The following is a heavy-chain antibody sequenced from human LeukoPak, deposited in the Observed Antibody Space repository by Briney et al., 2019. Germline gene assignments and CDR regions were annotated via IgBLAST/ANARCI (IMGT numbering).Heavy chain of an antibody. J-gene: IGHJ4*02. CDR2: INPNSGGT. CDR1: GGTFSSYA. CDR3: ARVDWYSYGSGYFDY. V-gene: IGHV1-2*02. D-gene: IGHD5-18*01. Sequence: GASVKVSCKASGGTFSSYAISWVRQAPGQGLEWMGWINPNSGGTNYAQKFQGRVTMTRDTSISTAYMELSRLRSDDTAVYYCARVDWYSYGSGYFDYWGQGTLVTVSS.